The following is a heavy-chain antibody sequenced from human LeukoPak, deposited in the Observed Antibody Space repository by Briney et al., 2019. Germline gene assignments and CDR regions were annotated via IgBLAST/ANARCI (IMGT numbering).Heavy chain of an antibody. CDR3: ARDYLFGELLWEFDY. Sequence: ASVKVSCKASGYTFTSYGISWVRQAPGQGLEWMGWISAYNGNTNYAQKFQGRVTITADESTSTAYMELSSLRSEDTAVYYCARDYLFGELLWEFDYWGQGTLVTVSS. D-gene: IGHD3-10*02. V-gene: IGHV1-18*01. CDR2: ISAYNGNT. J-gene: IGHJ4*02. CDR1: GYTFTSYG.